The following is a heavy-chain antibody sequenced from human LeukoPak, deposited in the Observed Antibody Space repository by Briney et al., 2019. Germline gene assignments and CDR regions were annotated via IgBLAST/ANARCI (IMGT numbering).Heavy chain of an antibody. Sequence: GGSLRLSCAASGFTFSHFAMHWVRQAPGKGLEWVAVISYDGKKTYFADSVRGRFSLSRDDSQNTVYLQMNSLRDDDTALYYCVKGSKIRGVIPEGQFDYWGQGTLVTVSS. CDR1: GFTFSHFA. CDR2: ISYDGKKT. D-gene: IGHD3-10*01. J-gene: IGHJ4*02. V-gene: IGHV3-30*04. CDR3: VKGSKIRGVIPEGQFDY.